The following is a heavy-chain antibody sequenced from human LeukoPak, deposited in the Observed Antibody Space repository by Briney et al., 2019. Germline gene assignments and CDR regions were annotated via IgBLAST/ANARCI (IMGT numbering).Heavy chain of an antibody. V-gene: IGHV3-23*01. CDR2: IFPSGGEI. J-gene: IGHJ4*02. CDR1: GITFRRYG. CDR3: ATYRQVLLPFES. D-gene: IGHD2-8*02. Sequence: GGTLRLSCAASGITFRRYGMSWVRQTPGKGLEWVSSIFPSGGEIHYADSVRGRFTISRDNSKSTLSLQMNSLRAEDTAIYYCATYRQVLLPFESWGQGTLVTVSS.